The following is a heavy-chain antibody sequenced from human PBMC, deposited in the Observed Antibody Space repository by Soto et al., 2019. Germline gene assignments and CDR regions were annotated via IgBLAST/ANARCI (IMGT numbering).Heavy chain of an antibody. CDR3: ARCGLRYHRIGFFLGIYGMDF. Sequence: QVQLVQSGAEVKKPGSSVKISCKASGGTFSNFAIYWVRQAPGQGLEWVGSISPMFNTTNYGRRFRGGVTISADESTVAAYLGLTSLRSEASAVYYCARCGLRYHRIGFFLGIYGMDFWGQGTTVAVSS. J-gene: IGHJ6*02. D-gene: IGHD1-20*01. CDR1: GGTFSNFA. V-gene: IGHV1-69*15. CDR2: ISPMFNTT.